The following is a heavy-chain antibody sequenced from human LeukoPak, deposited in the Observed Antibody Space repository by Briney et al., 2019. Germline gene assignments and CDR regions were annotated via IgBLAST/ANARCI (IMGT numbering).Heavy chain of an antibody. CDR1: GFTFSSYS. Sequence: GGSLRLSCAASGFTFSSYSMNWVRQAPGKGLGWVSSISSSSSYIYYADSVKGRFTISRDNAKNSLYLQMNSLRAEDTAVYYCASLTHPRDYWGQGTLVTVSS. CDR2: ISSSSSYI. CDR3: ASLTHPRDY. J-gene: IGHJ4*02. V-gene: IGHV3-21*01.